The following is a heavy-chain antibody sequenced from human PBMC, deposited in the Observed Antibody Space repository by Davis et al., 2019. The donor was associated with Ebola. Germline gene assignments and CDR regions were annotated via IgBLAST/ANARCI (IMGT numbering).Heavy chain of an antibody. CDR3: ARHGGFGELLYYYGMDV. CDR2: INHSGST. Sequence: SQTLSLTCAVYGGSFRGYYWSWIRQPPGKGLEWIGEINHSGSTYYNPSLKSRVTISVDTSKNQFSLKLSSVTAADTAVYYCARHGGFGELLYYYGMDVWGQGTTVTVSS. J-gene: IGHJ6*02. CDR1: GGSFRGYY. D-gene: IGHD3-10*01. V-gene: IGHV4-34*01.